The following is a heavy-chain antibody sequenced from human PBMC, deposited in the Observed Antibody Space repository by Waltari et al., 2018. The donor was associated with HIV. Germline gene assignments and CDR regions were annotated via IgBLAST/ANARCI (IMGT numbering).Heavy chain of an antibody. V-gene: IGHV3-23*01. D-gene: IGHD1-26*01. CDR2: SWCGGET. Sequence: EVQLLESGGELVQPGGSLRLSCTASGFSFGNYVMTWVRQAPGKGLGWGSGSWCGGETYYADSVKGRFTISRDNSKNTLYLQMNSLRVEDTALYYCINDHIERNSVWDYFQDWGQGTLVTVCS. CDR1: GFSFGNYV. J-gene: IGHJ1*01. CDR3: INDHIERNSVWDYFQD.